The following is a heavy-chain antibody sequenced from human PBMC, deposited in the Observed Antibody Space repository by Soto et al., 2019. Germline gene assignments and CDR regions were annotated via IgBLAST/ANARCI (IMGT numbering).Heavy chain of an antibody. V-gene: IGHV4-4*02. D-gene: IGHD6-19*01. J-gene: IGHJ4*02. Sequence: QMQLQESGPGLVKPSETLSLTCAVSSASIITEQRWTWVRQPPGKGLEWIGEIHHSGSTNNNPSLRSRVTMSVDKSKNQFSLNLNSVTAADTALYYCARSFGWYAIDHWGQGTLVIFSS. CDR3: ARSFGWYAIDH. CDR1: SASIITEQR. CDR2: IHHSGST.